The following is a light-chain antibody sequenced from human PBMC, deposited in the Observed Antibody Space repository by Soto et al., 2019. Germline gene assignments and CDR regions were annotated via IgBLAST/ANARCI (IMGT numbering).Light chain of an antibody. CDR1: SSDLGGYNY. CDR3: SSYTSSSTVV. Sequence: QSALTQPASVSGSPGQSITISCTGTSSDLGGYNYVSWYQQHPGKVPKLMIYEVSNRPSGVSNRFSGSKSGNTASLTISGLQAEDEADYYCSSYTSSSTVVFGGGTKLTVL. V-gene: IGLV2-14*01. CDR2: EVS. J-gene: IGLJ2*01.